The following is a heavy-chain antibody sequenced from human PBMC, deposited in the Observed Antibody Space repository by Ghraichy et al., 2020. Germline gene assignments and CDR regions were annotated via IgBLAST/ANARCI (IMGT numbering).Heavy chain of an antibody. CDR2: ISHDGSNK. V-gene: IGHV3-30*03. CDR3: ATYDSSGYYQATVDY. CDR1: GFTFSSYG. J-gene: IGHJ4*02. Sequence: GGSLRLSCAASGFTFSSYGMHWVRQAPGKGLEWVAVISHDGSNKYYADSVKGRFTISRDNSKNTLYLQMNSLRAEDTAVYYCATYDSSGYYQATVDYWGQGTLVTVSS. D-gene: IGHD3-22*01.